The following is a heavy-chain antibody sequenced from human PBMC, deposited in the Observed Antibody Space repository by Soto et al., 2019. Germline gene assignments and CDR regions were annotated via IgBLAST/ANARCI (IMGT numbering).Heavy chain of an antibody. Sequence: GGSLRLSCAASGFTVSSNYMSWVRQAPGKGLEWVSVIYSGGSTYYADSVKGRFTISRHNSKNTLYLQMNSLRAEDTAVYYCARERGYCSGGSCYGRDAFDIWGQGTMVTVSS. J-gene: IGHJ3*02. D-gene: IGHD2-15*01. V-gene: IGHV3-53*04. CDR1: GFTVSSNY. CDR2: IYSGGST. CDR3: ARERGYCSGGSCYGRDAFDI.